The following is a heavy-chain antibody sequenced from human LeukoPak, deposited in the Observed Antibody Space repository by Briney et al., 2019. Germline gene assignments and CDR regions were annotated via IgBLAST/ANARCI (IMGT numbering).Heavy chain of an antibody. V-gene: IGHV3-23*01. CDR2: ISVSGGTT. J-gene: IGHJ4*02. Sequence: GGSLRLSCEASGFTFSTYAMSWVRQAPGKGLEWVSGISVSGGTTYYADSVRGRFTISRDNAKNSLYLQMNSLRAEDTAVYYCARGGTFGVDISDYWGQGTLVTVSS. CDR3: ARGGTFGVDISDY. D-gene: IGHD3-3*01. CDR1: GFTFSTYA.